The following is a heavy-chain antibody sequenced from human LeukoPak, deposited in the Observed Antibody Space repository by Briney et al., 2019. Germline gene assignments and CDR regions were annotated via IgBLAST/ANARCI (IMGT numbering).Heavy chain of an antibody. V-gene: IGHV1-46*01. D-gene: IGHD1-26*01. Sequence: ASVKVSCKASGYTFPSYFMHWVRQAPGQGLEWMGIINPTGGSTTYAQKFQGRVTITADESTSTAYMELRSLRSDDTAVYYCAGLVVGTNVFDFWGQGTLVTVSS. J-gene: IGHJ4*02. CDR1: GYTFPSYF. CDR3: AGLVVGTNVFDF. CDR2: INPTGGST.